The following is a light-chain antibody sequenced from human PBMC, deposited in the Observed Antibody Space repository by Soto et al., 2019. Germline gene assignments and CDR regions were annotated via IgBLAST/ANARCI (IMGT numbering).Light chain of an antibody. Sequence: QSVLTQPASVSGSPGQSITISCTGTRSDVGSYNLVSWYQQHPGKAPKLMIYEVSERPSGVSNRFSGSKSGNTASLTISGLQAEDEADYYCCSYAGTTTYVFGPGTKLTVL. V-gene: IGLV2-23*02. CDR3: CSYAGTTTYV. J-gene: IGLJ1*01. CDR1: RSDVGSYNL. CDR2: EVS.